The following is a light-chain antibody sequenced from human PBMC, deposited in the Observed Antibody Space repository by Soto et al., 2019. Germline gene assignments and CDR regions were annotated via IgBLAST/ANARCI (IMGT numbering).Light chain of an antibody. CDR2: GAS. CDR3: QQYNNWPTWT. V-gene: IGKV3-15*01. CDR1: QTVNNN. J-gene: IGKJ1*01. Sequence: VMTQAPATLSVSPGEGATLSCRASQTVNNNVAWYQLKDGQVPRLLIYGASTRATGIPARFSGSGSETEFTLTISSLQAEDSAVYFCQQYNNWPTWTFGQGTKVDIK.